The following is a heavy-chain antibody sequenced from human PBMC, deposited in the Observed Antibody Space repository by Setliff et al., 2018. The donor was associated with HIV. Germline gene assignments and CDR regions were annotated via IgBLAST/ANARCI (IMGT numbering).Heavy chain of an antibody. D-gene: IGHD2-2*01. CDR3: ARDKGGQFFFYHMDV. CDR2: INVGNGDT. J-gene: IGHJ6*04. CDR1: GYTFTSFA. Sequence: GASVKVSCKASGYTFTSFAMHWVRQAPGQRLEWMGWINVGNGDTKFSQKFQGRVTITRDISASTVYLDLSRLRSEDTAVYSCARDKGGQFFFYHMDVWGKGTTVTVSS. V-gene: IGHV1-3*01.